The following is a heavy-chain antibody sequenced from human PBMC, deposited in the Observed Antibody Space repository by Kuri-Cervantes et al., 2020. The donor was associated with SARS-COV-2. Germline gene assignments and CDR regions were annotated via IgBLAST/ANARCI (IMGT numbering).Heavy chain of an antibody. CDR1: GGTFSSYA. CDR3: ARQMMSSITIFGVVITRNWFDP. D-gene: IGHD3-3*01. J-gene: IGHJ5*02. CDR2: IIPIFGTA. Sequence: SVKVSCKASGGTFSSYAISWVRQAPGQGLEWMGGIIPIFGTANYAQKFQGRVTITADESTSTAYMELSSLRSEDTAVYYCARQMMSSITIFGVVITRNWFDPWGQGTRVTCSS. V-gene: IGHV1-69*13.